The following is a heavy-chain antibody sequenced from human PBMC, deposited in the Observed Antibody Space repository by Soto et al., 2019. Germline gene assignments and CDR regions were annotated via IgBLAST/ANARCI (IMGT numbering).Heavy chain of an antibody. CDR1: GFTFSSYC. CDR3: AKGLRYFDWLGPFDY. J-gene: IGHJ4*02. D-gene: IGHD3-9*01. CDR2: ISYDGSNK. V-gene: IGHV3-30*18. Sequence: PGGSLRLSCAASGFTFSSYCMHWVRQAPGKGLEWVAVISYDGSNKYYADSVKGRFTISRDNSKNTLYLQMNSLRAEDTAVFYCAKGLRYFDWLGPFDYWGQGTLVTVSS.